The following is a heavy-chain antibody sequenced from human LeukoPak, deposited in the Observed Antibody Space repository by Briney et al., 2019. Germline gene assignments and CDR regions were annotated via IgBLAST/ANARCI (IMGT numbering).Heavy chain of an antibody. CDR1: GFTFSSYW. D-gene: IGHD1-26*01. J-gene: IGHJ4*02. Sequence: GGSLRLSCAASGFTFSSYWMHWVRQAPGKGLVWVSHINSDGSSTNYADSVKGRFTISRDNAKNTLYLHMNSLRAEDTAVYYCARVGRGREILPDYWGQGTLVTVSS. V-gene: IGHV3-74*01. CDR2: INSDGSST. CDR3: ARVGRGREILPDY.